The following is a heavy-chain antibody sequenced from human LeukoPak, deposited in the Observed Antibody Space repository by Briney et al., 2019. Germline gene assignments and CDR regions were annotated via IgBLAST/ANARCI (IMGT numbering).Heavy chain of an antibody. V-gene: IGHV4-59*01. Sequence: SETLSPTCTVSGGSISSYYWSWVRQPPGKGLEWIGYIYYSGSTNYNPSLKSRVTMSVDTSKNQLSLKLSSVTAADTAVYYCARDADAWYYWGQGTLVTVSS. CDR3: ARDADAWYY. CDR2: IYYSGST. D-gene: IGHD2-8*02. CDR1: GGSISSYY. J-gene: IGHJ4*02.